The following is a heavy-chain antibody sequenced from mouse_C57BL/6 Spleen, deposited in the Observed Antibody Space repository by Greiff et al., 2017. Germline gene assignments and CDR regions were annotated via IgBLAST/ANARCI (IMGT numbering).Heavy chain of an antibody. V-gene: IGHV2-9-1*01. CDR3: ARNLGDYDPFAY. CDR1: GFSFTSYA. J-gene: IGHJ3*01. CDR2: IWTGGGT. D-gene: IGHD2-4*01. Sequence: QVQLKESGPGLVAPSQSLSITCTVSGFSFTSYAISWVRQPPGTGLEWLGVIWTGGGTNYNSALKSRLRISKDNSKSQVFLKMNSLQTDDTARYYCARNLGDYDPFAYWGQGTLVTVSA.